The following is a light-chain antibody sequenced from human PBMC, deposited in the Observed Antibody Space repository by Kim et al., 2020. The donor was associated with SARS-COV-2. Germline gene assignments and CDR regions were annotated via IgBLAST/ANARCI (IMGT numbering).Light chain of an antibody. CDR2: RNN. CDR1: SSNIETNY. V-gene: IGLV1-47*01. J-gene: IGLJ2*01. CDR3: AAWDDSLSGVV. Sequence: QSVLTQPPSASGTPGQRVTISCSGSSSNIETNYVYWYQQLPRTAPKLLIYRNNQRPSGVPDRFSGSKSGTSASLAISGLRSEDEADYYCAAWDDSLSGVVFGGGTKLTVL.